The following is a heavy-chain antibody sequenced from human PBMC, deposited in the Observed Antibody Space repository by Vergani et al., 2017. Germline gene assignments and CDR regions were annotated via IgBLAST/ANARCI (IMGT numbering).Heavy chain of an antibody. D-gene: IGHD5-12*01. Sequence: EVQLLESGGDLVQPGGSLRLSCAASGFTFNHYAMNWFRQAPGKGLEWVSGISGSGGSTYYAGSVKGRFTISRDSSKNTLYLQMNSLSAGDTAVYYCAKAKPRNSGYDYLYYYHAMDVWGKGTTVTVSS. CDR2: ISGSGGST. CDR3: AKAKPRNSGYDYLYYYHAMDV. V-gene: IGHV3-23*01. CDR1: GFTFNHYA. J-gene: IGHJ6*04.